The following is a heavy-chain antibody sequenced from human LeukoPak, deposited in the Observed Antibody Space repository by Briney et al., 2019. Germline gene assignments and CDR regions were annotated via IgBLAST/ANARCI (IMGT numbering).Heavy chain of an antibody. D-gene: IGHD2-15*01. Sequence: SETLSLTCTVSGYSISSGYYWGWIRQPPGKGLEWIGSIYHSGSTYYNPSLKSRVTISVDTSKNQFSLKLSSVTAADTAVYYCATGWRAASDYWGQGTLVTVSS. J-gene: IGHJ4*02. V-gene: IGHV4-38-2*02. CDR3: ATGWRAASDY. CDR1: GYSISSGYY. CDR2: IYHSGST.